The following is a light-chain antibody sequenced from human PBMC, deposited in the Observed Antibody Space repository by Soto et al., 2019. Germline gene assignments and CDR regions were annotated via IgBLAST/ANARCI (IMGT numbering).Light chain of an antibody. CDR2: GNT. V-gene: IGLV1-40*01. CDR1: SSNIGAGYD. J-gene: IGLJ2*01. Sequence: QSVLTQPPSVSGAPGQRVTISCTGSSSNIGAGYDVNWYQQLPGTAHKLLIYGNTNRPSGVPDRFSGSKSGTSGSLAISGLQTEDEAEYYCQSWDTSLSGAVFGGGTKLTVL. CDR3: QSWDTSLSGAV.